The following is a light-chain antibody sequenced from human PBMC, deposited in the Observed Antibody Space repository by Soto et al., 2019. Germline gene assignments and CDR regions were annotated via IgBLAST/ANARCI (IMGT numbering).Light chain of an antibody. CDR3: CSYADMNSGV. CDR1: NSDVGTYNL. V-gene: IGLV2-23*02. CDR2: EVN. J-gene: IGLJ3*02. Sequence: QSALTQPASVSGSPGQSITISCTGSNSDVGTYNLVSWYQQHPGKAPKLMIYEVNKRPSGVSNRFSGSKSGNTASLTISGLQAEDEAHYYCCSYADMNSGVFGGGTKLTVL.